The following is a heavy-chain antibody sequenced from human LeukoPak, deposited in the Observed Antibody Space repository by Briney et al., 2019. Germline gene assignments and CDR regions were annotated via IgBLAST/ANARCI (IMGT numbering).Heavy chain of an antibody. D-gene: IGHD1-26*01. Sequence: GASPRLSCAASGFTFSSYAMSWVRQAPGKGLEWVSAISGSGGSTYYADSVKGRFTISRDNSKNTLYLQMNSLRAEDTAVYYCAKGGATNYYYYGMDVWGQGTTVTVSS. V-gene: IGHV3-23*01. J-gene: IGHJ6*02. CDR3: AKGGATNYYYYGMDV. CDR1: GFTFSSYA. CDR2: ISGSGGST.